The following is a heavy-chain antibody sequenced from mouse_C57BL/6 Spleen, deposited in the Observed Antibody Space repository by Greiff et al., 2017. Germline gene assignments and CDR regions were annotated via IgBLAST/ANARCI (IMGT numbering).Heavy chain of an antibody. CDR2: ISDGGSYT. CDR3: ARDPNPDYFDY. Sequence: EVHLVESGGGLVKPGGSLKLSCAASGFTFSSYAMSWVRQTPEKRLEWVATISDGGSYTYYPDNVKGRFTISRDNAKNNLYLQMSHLKSEDTAMYYGARDPNPDYFDYWGQGTTLTVSS. D-gene: IGHD4-1*01. J-gene: IGHJ2*01. V-gene: IGHV5-4*01. CDR1: GFTFSSYA.